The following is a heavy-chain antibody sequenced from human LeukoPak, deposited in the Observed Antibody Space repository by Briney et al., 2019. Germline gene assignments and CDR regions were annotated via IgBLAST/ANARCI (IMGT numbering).Heavy chain of an antibody. CDR2: IYYSGST. D-gene: IGHD3-22*01. Sequence: SETLSLTCTVSGGSISSSSYYWGWIRQPPGKGLEWIGSIYYSGSTYYNPSLKSRVTISVDTSKNQLSLKLSSVTAADTAVYYCTRGSIAYYYMDVWGKGTTVTISS. J-gene: IGHJ6*03. V-gene: IGHV4-39*07. CDR1: GGSISSSSYY. CDR3: TRGSIAYYYMDV.